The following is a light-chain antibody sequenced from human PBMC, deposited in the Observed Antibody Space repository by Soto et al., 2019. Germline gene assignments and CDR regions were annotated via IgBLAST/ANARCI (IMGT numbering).Light chain of an antibody. Sequence: QSALTQPPSASGSPGQSVAISCTGTSSDIGGYNYVSWYQSHPGKAPKLMIYEVNKRPSGVPDRFSGSKSGNTASLIVSGLKAEDEADCYCSSYAGSNMGVFGGGTKLTVL. CDR2: EVN. CDR3: SSYAGSNMGV. J-gene: IGLJ2*01. CDR1: SSDIGGYNY. V-gene: IGLV2-8*01.